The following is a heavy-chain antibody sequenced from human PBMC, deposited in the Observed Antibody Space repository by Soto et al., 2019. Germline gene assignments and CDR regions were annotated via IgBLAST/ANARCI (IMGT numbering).Heavy chain of an antibody. CDR3: AKYDRFLDY. CDR1: GFTFDDYV. J-gene: IGHJ4*02. D-gene: IGHD3-3*01. V-gene: IGHV3-23*01. CDR2: ISGSGEST. Sequence: VQLLESGGGLVQPGGSLRLSCAASGFTFDDYVMSCVRQAPGKGLAWVSGISGSGESTYYAASVKGRFTISRDNSKNTLYLQMNSLRAEDTAIYYCAKYDRFLDYWGQGTRVTFSS.